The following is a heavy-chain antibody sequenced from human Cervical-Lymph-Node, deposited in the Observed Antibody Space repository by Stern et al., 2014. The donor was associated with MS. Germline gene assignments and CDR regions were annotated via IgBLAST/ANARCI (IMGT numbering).Heavy chain of an antibody. CDR1: GGTFNNYA. J-gene: IGHJ6*02. CDR3: ARDSDILFAMDV. CDR2: IIPIFGTA. D-gene: IGHD2-15*01. Sequence: VQLVESGAEVKKPGSSVKVSCKASGGTFNNYAFSWVRQAPGQGLEWMGGIIPIFGTANYAQNCQGRVTITADEFTSTAYMELSSLRSDDTAIYYCARDSDILFAMDVWGQGTTVTVSS. V-gene: IGHV1-69*01.